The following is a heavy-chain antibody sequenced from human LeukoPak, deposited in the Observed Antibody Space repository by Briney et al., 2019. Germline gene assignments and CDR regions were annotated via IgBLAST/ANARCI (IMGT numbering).Heavy chain of an antibody. J-gene: IGHJ5*02. CDR2: ISYEGSNK. CDR1: GFTFSSYA. V-gene: IGHV3-30-3*01. Sequence: GRSLRLSCAASGFTFSSYAMHWVRQAPGKGLEWVAFISYEGSNKYYADSVKGRFTISRDNSKNTLYLQVNSLRAEDTAVYYCARDVYYDSGSRIENWLDPRGQGTLVTVSS. CDR3: ARDVYYDSGSRIENWLDP. D-gene: IGHD3-10*01.